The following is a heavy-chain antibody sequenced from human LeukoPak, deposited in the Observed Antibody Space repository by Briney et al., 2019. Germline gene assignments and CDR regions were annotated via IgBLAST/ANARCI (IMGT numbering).Heavy chain of an antibody. Sequence: ASVTVSCKASGYTFTGYYMHWVRQAPGPGLEWMGWINPNSGGTNYAQKFQGRVTMTRDTSITTAYMELSRLSSDDTAVYYCARHPGKVTNDWYFDLWGRGTLVTVSS. J-gene: IGHJ2*01. V-gene: IGHV1-2*02. CDR3: ARHPGKVTNDWYFDL. CDR1: GYTFTGYY. D-gene: IGHD4-23*01. CDR2: INPNSGGT.